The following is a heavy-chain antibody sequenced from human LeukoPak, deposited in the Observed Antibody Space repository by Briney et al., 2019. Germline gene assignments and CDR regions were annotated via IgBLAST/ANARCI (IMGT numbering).Heavy chain of an antibody. CDR3: ARGLQNSSWLDQHGDDAFDI. CDR2: IYYSGST. D-gene: IGHD6-13*01. Sequence: PSETLSLTCTVSGGSISSYYWSWIRQPPGKGLEWIGYIYYSGSTNYNPSLKSRVTISVDTSKNQFSLKLGSVTAADTAVYYCARGLQNSSWLDQHGDDAFDIWGQGTMVTVSS. V-gene: IGHV4-59*01. J-gene: IGHJ3*02. CDR1: GGSISSYY.